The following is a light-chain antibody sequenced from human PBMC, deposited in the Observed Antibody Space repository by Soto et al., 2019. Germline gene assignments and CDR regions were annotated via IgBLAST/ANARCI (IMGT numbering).Light chain of an antibody. J-gene: IGKJ4*01. V-gene: IGKV1-12*01. CDR2: PAS. CDR1: QGIGSW. CDR3: LQANNFPVT. Sequence: DIQMTQSPSFVSASIGDRVTITCRASQGIGSWLAWYHQVPGRAPRLLIFPASPFQSGVSSRFRGSGSGTDFTLTITSLQPEDFATYFWLQANNFPVTFGEGTKVEMK.